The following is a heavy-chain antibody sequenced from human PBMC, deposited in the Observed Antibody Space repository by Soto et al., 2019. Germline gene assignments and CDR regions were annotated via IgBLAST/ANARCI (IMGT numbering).Heavy chain of an antibody. V-gene: IGHV1-18*04. CDR2: ISAYNGNT. Sequence: RASVKVSCKASGYTFTSYGNSWGRQAPGQGLEWMGWISAYNGNTNYAQKLQGRVTMTTDTSTSTAYMELRSLRSDDTAVYYCARGSRIAAAGTLIDYWGQGTLVTVSS. D-gene: IGHD6-13*01. J-gene: IGHJ4*02. CDR3: ARGSRIAAAGTLIDY. CDR1: GYTFTSYG.